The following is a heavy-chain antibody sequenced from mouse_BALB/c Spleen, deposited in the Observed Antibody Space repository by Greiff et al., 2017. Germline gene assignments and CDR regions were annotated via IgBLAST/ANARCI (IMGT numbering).Heavy chain of an antibody. J-gene: IGHJ4*01. Sequence: EVKLVESGGDLVKPGGSLKLSCAASGFTFSSYGMSWVRQTPDKRLEWVATISSGGSYTYYPDSVKGRFTISRDNAKNTLYLQMSSLKSEDTAMYYCARHRYDAMDYWGQGTSVTVSS. V-gene: IGHV5-6*02. D-gene: IGHD2-14*01. CDR1: GFTFSSYG. CDR2: ISSGGSYT. CDR3: ARHRYDAMDY.